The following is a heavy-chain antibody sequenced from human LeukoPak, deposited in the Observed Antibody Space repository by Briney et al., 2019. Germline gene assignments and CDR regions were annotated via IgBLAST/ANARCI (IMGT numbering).Heavy chain of an antibody. CDR2: INHSGST. J-gene: IGHJ4*02. Sequence: PSETLSLTCAVYGGSFSGYYWSWIRQPPGKGLEWIGEINHSGSTNYNPSLKSRVTTSVDTSKNQFSLKLSSVTAADTAVYYCARSVRRRSLGYWGQGTLVTVSS. V-gene: IGHV4-34*01. D-gene: IGHD6-13*01. CDR3: ARSVRRRSLGY. CDR1: GGSFSGYY.